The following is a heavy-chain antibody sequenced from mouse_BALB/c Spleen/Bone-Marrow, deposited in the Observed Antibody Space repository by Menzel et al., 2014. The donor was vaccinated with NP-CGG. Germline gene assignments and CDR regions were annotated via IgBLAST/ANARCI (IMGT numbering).Heavy chain of an antibody. D-gene: IGHD1-1*01. J-gene: IGHJ4*01. Sequence: VESGGGLVQPGGSLKLSCAASGFTFSSYGMSWVRQTPDKRLELVATINSNGGSTYYPDSVKGRFTISRDNAKNTLYLQMSSLKSEDTAMYYCARDRYYGYAMDYWGQGTSVTVSS. V-gene: IGHV5-6-3*01. CDR2: INSNGGST. CDR1: GFTFSSYG. CDR3: ARDRYYGYAMDY.